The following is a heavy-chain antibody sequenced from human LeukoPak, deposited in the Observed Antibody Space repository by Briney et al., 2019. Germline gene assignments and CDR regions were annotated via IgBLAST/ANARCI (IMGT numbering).Heavy chain of an antibody. D-gene: IGHD3-22*01. V-gene: IGHV5-51*01. CDR1: GYSFTNYW. Sequence: GESLKISCKGSGYSFTNYWIGWVRQMPGKGLEWMGIIYPGDSDTRYSPSFQGQVTISADKSISTAYLQWRSLKASDTAMYYCARDSYDSSGFYPGSRWFDPWGQGTLVTVSS. CDR3: ARDSYDSSGFYPGSRWFDP. J-gene: IGHJ5*02. CDR2: IYPGDSDT.